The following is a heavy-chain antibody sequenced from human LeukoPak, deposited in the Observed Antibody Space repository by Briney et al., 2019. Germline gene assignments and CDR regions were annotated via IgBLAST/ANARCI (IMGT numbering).Heavy chain of an antibody. Sequence: GGSLRLSCAASGFIFSRYAMSWVRQAPGKGLEWVSVIYSGGSTYYADSVKGRFTISRDNSKNTLYLQMNSLRAEDTAVYYCAREAIFGVVNYFDYWGQGTLVTVSS. D-gene: IGHD3-3*01. J-gene: IGHJ4*02. CDR3: AREAIFGVVNYFDY. V-gene: IGHV3-66*01. CDR1: GFIFSRYA. CDR2: IYSGGST.